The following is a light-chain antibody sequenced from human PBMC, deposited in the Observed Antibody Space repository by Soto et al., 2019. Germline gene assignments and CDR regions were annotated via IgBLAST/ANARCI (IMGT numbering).Light chain of an antibody. J-gene: IGLJ3*02. CDR1: SSNIGSDT. CDR3: ASWDGSLNGWV. CDR2: NNN. Sequence: QSVLTQPTSASGTPGQRVTISCSGSSSNIGSDTVNWYQQLPGTAPKLLIYNNNQRPSGVPDRFSGSKSGTSASLAISGLQSEDEADYYCASWDGSLNGWVFGGGTKLTVL. V-gene: IGLV1-44*01.